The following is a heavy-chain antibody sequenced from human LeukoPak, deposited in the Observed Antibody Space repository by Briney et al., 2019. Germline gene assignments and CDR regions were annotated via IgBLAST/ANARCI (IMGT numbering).Heavy chain of an antibody. CDR2: ISYDGNNK. CDR1: GFTFSSYA. D-gene: IGHD6-6*01. CDR3: ARVVYSSSSFDY. J-gene: IGHJ4*02. V-gene: IGHV3-30-3*01. Sequence: GGSLRLSCAAPGFTFSSYAMHWVRQAPGKGLEWVAVISYDGNNKYYAGSVKGRFTISRDNSKNTLYLQMNSLRAEDTAVYYCARVVYSSSSFDYWGQGTLVTVSS.